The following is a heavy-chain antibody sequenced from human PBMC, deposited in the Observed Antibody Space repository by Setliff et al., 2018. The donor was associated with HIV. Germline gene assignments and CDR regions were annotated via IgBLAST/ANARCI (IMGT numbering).Heavy chain of an antibody. CDR2: INHSGST. D-gene: IGHD3-10*01. Sequence: PSETLSLTCAVYDGSFSGYYWSWIRQPPGKGLEWIGEINHSGSTSYNPSLKSRVTISVDTSKNQFSLKLTSVTAADTAVYYCARSWGSGSYPYWGQGTLVTVSS. J-gene: IGHJ4*02. CDR1: DGSFSGYY. CDR3: ARSWGSGSYPY. V-gene: IGHV4-34*01.